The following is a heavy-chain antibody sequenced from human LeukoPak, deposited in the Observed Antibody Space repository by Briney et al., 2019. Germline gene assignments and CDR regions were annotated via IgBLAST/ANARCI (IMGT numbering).Heavy chain of an antibody. CDR3: ARDPRSSGTNWFDP. CDR2: ISSSSSYI. Sequence: GGSLRLSCAASGFTFSSYSTNWVRQAPGKGLEWVSSISSSSSYIYYADSVKGRFTISRDNAKNSLCLQMNSLRAEDTAVYYCARDPRSSGTNWFDPWGQGTLVTVSS. J-gene: IGHJ5*02. V-gene: IGHV3-21*01. CDR1: GFTFSSYS. D-gene: IGHD6-19*01.